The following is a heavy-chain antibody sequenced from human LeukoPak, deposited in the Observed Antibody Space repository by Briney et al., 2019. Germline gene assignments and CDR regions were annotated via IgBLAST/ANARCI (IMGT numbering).Heavy chain of an antibody. V-gene: IGHV3-21*04. D-gene: IGHD3-10*01. Sequence: GGSLRLSCAASGFTFSSYSMNWVRQAPGKGLEWVSSISSSSSYIYYADSVKGRFTISRDNAKNTLYLQMNSLRAEDTAVYYCAKDLWFGESSQPPYYFDYWGQGTLVTVSS. CDR3: AKDLWFGESSQPPYYFDY. CDR2: ISSSSSYI. CDR1: GFTFSSYS. J-gene: IGHJ4*02.